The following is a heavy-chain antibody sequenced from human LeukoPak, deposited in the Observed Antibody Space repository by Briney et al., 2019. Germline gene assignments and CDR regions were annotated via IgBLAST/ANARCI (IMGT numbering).Heavy chain of an antibody. CDR3: AREDYYGSGSLDY. CDR2: IYYSGST. Sequence: SETLSLTCTVSGGSFSGYYWSWIRQHPGKGLEWIGYIYYSGSTYYNPSLKSRVTISVDTSKNQFSLKLSSVTAADTAVYYCAREDYYGSGSLDYWGQGTLVTVSS. V-gene: IGHV4-31*03. J-gene: IGHJ4*02. D-gene: IGHD3-10*01. CDR1: GGSFSGYY.